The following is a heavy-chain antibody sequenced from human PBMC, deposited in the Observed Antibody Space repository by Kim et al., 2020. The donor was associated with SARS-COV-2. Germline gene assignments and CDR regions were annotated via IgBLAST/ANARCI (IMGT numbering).Heavy chain of an antibody. CDR1: GGTFSSYA. CDR2: IIPILGIA. J-gene: IGHJ4*02. Sequence: SVKVSCKASGGTFSSYAISWVRQAPGQGLEWMGRIIPILGIANYAQKFQGRVTITADKSTSTAYMELNSLRSEDTAVYYCARGSVDFDYWGQGTLVTVS. V-gene: IGHV1-69*04. CDR3: ARGSVDFDY.